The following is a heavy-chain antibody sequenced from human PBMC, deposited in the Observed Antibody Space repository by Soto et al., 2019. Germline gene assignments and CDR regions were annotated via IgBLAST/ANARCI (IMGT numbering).Heavy chain of an antibody. Sequence: ASETLSLTCTVSGGSISSYYWSWIRQPPGKGLEWIGYIYYSGSTNYNPSLKSRVTISVDTSKNQFSLKLSSVTAADTAVYYCARAKYDFWFGMDVWGQGTTVTVSS. D-gene: IGHD3-3*01. CDR3: ARAKYDFWFGMDV. V-gene: IGHV4-59*01. J-gene: IGHJ6*02. CDR2: IYYSGST. CDR1: GGSISSYY.